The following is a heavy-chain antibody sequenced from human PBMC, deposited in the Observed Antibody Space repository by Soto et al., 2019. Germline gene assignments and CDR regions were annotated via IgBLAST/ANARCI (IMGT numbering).Heavy chain of an antibody. V-gene: IGHV3-66*01. CDR2: IYSGGST. D-gene: IGHD3-22*01. CDR3: ARDDYNSSGYPPYFDS. J-gene: IGHJ4*02. Sequence: PGGSLRLSCAASGFTVSSNYMSWVRQAPGKGLEWVSVIYSGGSTYYADSVKGRFTISRDNSKNTLYLQMNSLRAEDTAVYYFARDDYNSSGYPPYFDSWGKETRLTVAS. CDR1: GFTVSSNY.